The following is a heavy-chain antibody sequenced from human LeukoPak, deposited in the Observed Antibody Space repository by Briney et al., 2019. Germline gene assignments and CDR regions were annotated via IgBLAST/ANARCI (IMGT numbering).Heavy chain of an antibody. J-gene: IGHJ6*02. CDR3: ASHYDILTGWYYYYGMDV. D-gene: IGHD3-9*01. CDR2: ISSSGSTI. V-gene: IGHV3-48*03. Sequence: PGGSLRLSCAASGFTFSSYEMNWVRQAPGKGLEWVSYISSSGSTIYYADSVKGRFTISRDNAKNSLYLQMNSLRAEDTAVYYCASHYDILTGWYYYYGMDVWGQGTTVTVSS. CDR1: GFTFSSYE.